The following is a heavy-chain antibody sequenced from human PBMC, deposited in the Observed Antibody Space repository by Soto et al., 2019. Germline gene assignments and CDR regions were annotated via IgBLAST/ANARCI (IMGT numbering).Heavy chain of an antibody. J-gene: IGHJ5*02. V-gene: IGHV1-18*01. Sequence: QVRLVQSGAEVKKPGASVKVSCKASGYTFTSYGISWVRQAPGQGLEWMGWISAYNGNTNYAQKLQGRVTMTTDTSTSTAYMELRSLRSDDTALYYCARANIVVGPALGGWFDPWGQGTLVTVSS. CDR2: ISAYNGNT. CDR1: GYTFTSYG. D-gene: IGHD2-2*01. CDR3: ARANIVVGPALGGWFDP.